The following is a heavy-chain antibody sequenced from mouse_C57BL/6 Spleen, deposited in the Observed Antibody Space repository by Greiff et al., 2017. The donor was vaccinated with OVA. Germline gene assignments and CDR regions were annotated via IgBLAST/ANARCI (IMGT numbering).Heavy chain of an antibody. Sequence: EVMLVESGGGLVKPGGSLKLSCAASGFTFSSYAMSWVRQTPEKRLEWVATISDGGSYTYYPDNVKGRFPISRDNAKNNLYLHMSHLKSEDTAMYYCARDGGTGYFDVWGTGTTVTVSS. CDR2: ISDGGSYT. CDR3: ARDGGTGYFDV. D-gene: IGHD1-1*02. J-gene: IGHJ1*03. V-gene: IGHV5-4*01. CDR1: GFTFSSYA.